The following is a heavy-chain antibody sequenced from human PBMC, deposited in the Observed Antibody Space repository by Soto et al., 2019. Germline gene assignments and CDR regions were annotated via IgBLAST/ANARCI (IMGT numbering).Heavy chain of an antibody. V-gene: IGHV4-59*08. CDR2: IYYSGST. J-gene: IGHJ4*02. Sequence: SETLSLTCPVSGGSISPYYWSWIRQPPGKGLEWIGYIYYSGSTTYNPSLKSRVNISVDTSQNQFSLNLSSVTAADTAVYYCARYDYDNNIYSIDYWGQGAPVTVSS. CDR3: ARYDYDNNIYSIDY. CDR1: GGSISPYY. D-gene: IGHD3-22*01.